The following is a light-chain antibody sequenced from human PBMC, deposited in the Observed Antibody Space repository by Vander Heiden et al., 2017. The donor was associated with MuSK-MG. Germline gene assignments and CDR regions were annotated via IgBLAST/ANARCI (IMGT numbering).Light chain of an antibody. J-gene: IGKJ2*01. V-gene: IGKV3-20*01. CDR1: QSVSSSY. CDR3: QKYGSSPRT. Sequence: EIVLTQSPGTLSLSPGERATLSCRASQSVSSSYLAWYQQKPVQAPRFSGSGSGTDFTLTISRLEPEDFAVYYCQKYGSSPRTFGQGTKLEIK.